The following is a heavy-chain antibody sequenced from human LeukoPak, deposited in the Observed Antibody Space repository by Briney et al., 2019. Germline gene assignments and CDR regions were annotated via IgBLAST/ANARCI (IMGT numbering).Heavy chain of an antibody. Sequence: PGGSLRLSCAASGFTFSSYSMHWVRQAPGKGLEWVAALSYDGSNEYYTDSVKGRFTISRDNSKNTLLLQMNSLRIEDTAEYYCVRDAPSPGAAHSSSYYFDYWGQGTLVTVSS. CDR3: VRDAPSPGAAHSSSYYFDY. D-gene: IGHD6-13*01. V-gene: IGHV3-30-3*01. CDR2: LSYDGSNE. J-gene: IGHJ4*02. CDR1: GFTFSSYS.